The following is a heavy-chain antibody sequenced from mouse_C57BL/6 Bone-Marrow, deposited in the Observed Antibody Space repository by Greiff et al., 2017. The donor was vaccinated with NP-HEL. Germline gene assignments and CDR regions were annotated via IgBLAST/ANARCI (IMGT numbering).Heavy chain of an antibody. Sequence: QVQLKESGAELARPGASVKLSCKASGYTFTSYGISWVKQRTGQGLEWIGEIYPRSGNTYYNEKFKGKATLTADKSSSTAYMELRSLTSEDSAVYFCARRVYDYDEDYWGQGTTLTVSS. CDR3: ARRVYDYDEDY. CDR1: GYTFTSYG. D-gene: IGHD2-4*01. J-gene: IGHJ2*01. CDR2: IYPRSGNT. V-gene: IGHV1-81*01.